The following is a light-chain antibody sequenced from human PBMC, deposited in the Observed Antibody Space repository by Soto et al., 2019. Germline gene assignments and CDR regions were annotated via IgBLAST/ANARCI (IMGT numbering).Light chain of an antibody. CDR3: QQYGGTPWT. J-gene: IGKJ1*01. CDR1: QSVPNNY. CDR2: GTS. V-gene: IGKV3-20*01. Sequence: EIVLTQSPGTLSLSPGERATLYCRASQSVPNNYLAWYQQRLGQAPRLLIYGTSSRAPGISDRFSGGGSGTDFTLTVNRLEPEDFAVYFCQQYGGTPWTFGQGTNMENK.